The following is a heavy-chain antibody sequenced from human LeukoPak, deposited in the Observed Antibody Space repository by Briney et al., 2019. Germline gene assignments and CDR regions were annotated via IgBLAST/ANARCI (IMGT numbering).Heavy chain of an antibody. CDR2: ITYSGGT. CDR3: ARHPNWFDP. J-gene: IGHJ5*02. V-gene: IGHV4-39*01. CDR1: GXSISSGNYY. Sequence: SETLSLTCTVSGXSISSGNYYWGWIRQPPGKGLECIGSITYSGGTYYNPSLKSRVIISVDTSKNQFSLKVSSVTAADTAVYYCARHPNWFDPWGQGTLVTVSS.